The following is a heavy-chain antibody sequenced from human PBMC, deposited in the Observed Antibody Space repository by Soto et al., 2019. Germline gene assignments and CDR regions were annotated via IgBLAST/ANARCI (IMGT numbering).Heavy chain of an antibody. D-gene: IGHD1-26*01. CDR2: INTNNGGT. Sequence: QVQLVQSGAEVKKSGASVMVSCKASGYTFTGYYIHWVRQAPGQGLEWMGWINTNNGGTNYVQKFQGRVTMTRDTSISTAYMELRRLTSDDTAVYYCARDLPIVGTTTWDYWGQGTLVTVSS. CDR1: GYTFTGYY. CDR3: ARDLPIVGTTTWDY. J-gene: IGHJ4*02. V-gene: IGHV1-2*02.